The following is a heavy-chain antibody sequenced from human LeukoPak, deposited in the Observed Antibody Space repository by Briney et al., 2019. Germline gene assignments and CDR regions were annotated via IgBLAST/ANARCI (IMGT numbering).Heavy chain of an antibody. CDR1: GGTFSSYS. D-gene: IGHD2-8*01. CDR2: IIPIFDIA. V-gene: IGHV1-69*02. CDR3: ASTTNIVLMVYAIQEEYDYYGMDV. J-gene: IGHJ6*02. Sequence: SVKVSCKASGGTFSSYSISWVRQAPGQGLEWMGRIIPIFDIANYAQKFQGRVTINADKSTSTAYMELSSLRSEDTAVYYCASTTNIVLMVYAIQEEYDYYGMDVWGQGTTVTVSS.